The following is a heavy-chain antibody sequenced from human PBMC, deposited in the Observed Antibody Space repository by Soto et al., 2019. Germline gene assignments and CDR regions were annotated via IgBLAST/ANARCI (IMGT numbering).Heavy chain of an antibody. D-gene: IGHD6-19*01. Sequence: PGGSLRLSCAAAVHTFSSHTMNWLRQAPGKGLEWVSSISSESSYIYYADSVKGRFTISRDNAKNSMFLQMNSLRAEDTAVYYCATSVSVAAPFDCWGQGTLVTVSS. J-gene: IGHJ4*02. CDR3: ATSVSVAAPFDC. CDR1: VHTFSSHT. V-gene: IGHV3-21*01. CDR2: ISSESSYI.